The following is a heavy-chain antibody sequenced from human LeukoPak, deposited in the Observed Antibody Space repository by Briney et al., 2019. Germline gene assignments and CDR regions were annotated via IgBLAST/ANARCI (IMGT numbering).Heavy chain of an antibody. Sequence: GGSLRLSCAASGFTVSSIHMVWVRQAPGKGLEWVSAISGSGGSTYYADSVKGRFTISRDNSKNTLYLQMNSLRAEDTAVYYCAKDQGTAKPRRLDYWGQGTLVTVSS. D-gene: IGHD5-18*01. CDR2: ISGSGGST. CDR3: AKDQGTAKPRRLDY. CDR1: GFTVSSIH. V-gene: IGHV3-23*01. J-gene: IGHJ4*02.